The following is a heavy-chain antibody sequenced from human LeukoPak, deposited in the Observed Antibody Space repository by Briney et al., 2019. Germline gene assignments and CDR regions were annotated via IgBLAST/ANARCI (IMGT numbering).Heavy chain of an antibody. D-gene: IGHD6-6*01. V-gene: IGHV4-34*01. CDR3: ARVAARPRRYFDY. CDR2: INHSGST. J-gene: IGHJ4*02. CDR1: GGSFSGYY. Sequence: SETLSLTCAVYGGSFSGYYWSWIRQPPGKGLEWIGEINHSGSTNYNPSLKSRVTISVDTSKNQFSLKLSSVTAADTAVYYCARVAARPRRYFDYWGQGTVVTVSP.